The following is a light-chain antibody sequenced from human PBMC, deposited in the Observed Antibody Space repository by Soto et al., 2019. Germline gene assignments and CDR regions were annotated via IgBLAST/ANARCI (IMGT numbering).Light chain of an antibody. CDR2: AAS. J-gene: IGKJ1*01. CDR1: QDIGND. V-gene: IGKV1-17*01. Sequence: DIQMTQSPSSLSASVGDRVTITCRTSQDIGNDLDWYQQKPGKAPKSLIYAASSLQSGVPSRFSGSGSGTEFTLTISSLQSEDFATYYCLQHNSYSWTFGQGTKVEIK. CDR3: LQHNSYSWT.